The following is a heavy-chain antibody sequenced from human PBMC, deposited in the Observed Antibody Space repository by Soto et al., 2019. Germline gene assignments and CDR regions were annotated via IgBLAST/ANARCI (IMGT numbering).Heavy chain of an antibody. Sequence: XGSLRLSCAASGFTFSSYGMHGVRQAPGKGLEWVAVISYDVSNKYYADSVKGRFTISRDNSKNTLYLQMNSLRDEDTAVYYCEKSRALLADAFDIWAQVTMVTVPS. D-gene: IGHD3-10*01. V-gene: IGHV3-30*18. CDR3: EKSRALLADAFDI. J-gene: IGHJ3*02. CDR2: ISYDVSNK. CDR1: GFTFSSYG.